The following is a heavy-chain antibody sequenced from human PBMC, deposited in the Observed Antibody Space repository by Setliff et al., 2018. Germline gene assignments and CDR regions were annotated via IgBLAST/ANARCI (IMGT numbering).Heavy chain of an antibody. CDR3: ARHGLHCTNGICPPPFDP. V-gene: IGHV4-59*08. J-gene: IGHJ5*02. Sequence: PSETLSLTCTVSGGSMTSYYWTWIRQPPGEGLGWIGYIFYSGNTEYNPSLKSRVTISVDTSNSQFSLKLTSVTAADTAVYYCARHGLHCTNGICPPPFDPWGQGTLVTVSS. CDR1: GGSMTSYY. D-gene: IGHD2-8*01. CDR2: IFYSGNT.